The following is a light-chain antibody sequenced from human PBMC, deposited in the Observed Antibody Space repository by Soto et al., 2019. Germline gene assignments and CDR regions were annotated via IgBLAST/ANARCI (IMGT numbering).Light chain of an antibody. CDR2: TAS. V-gene: IGKV1-5*03. CDR1: HTRSSW. CDR3: QHYNSYSEA. J-gene: IGKJ1*01. Sequence: DIQMTQSPSTLSGSVGDAVTITCRASHTRSSWFAWHQQTPGKAPKLLIDTASTLKSGAPSRFSGSGSGTDFTLTISSLQPDDFATYYCQHYNSYSEAFGQGTKVDIK.